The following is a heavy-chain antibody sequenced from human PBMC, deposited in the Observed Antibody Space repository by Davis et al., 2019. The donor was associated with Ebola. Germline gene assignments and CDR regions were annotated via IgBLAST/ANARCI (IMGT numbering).Heavy chain of an antibody. Sequence: GESLKISCAASGFTFSNAWMTWVRQAPGKGLEWVGRIKSKTDGGTTDYAAPVKGRFTISRDDSKNTLYLQMNSLKTEDTAVYYCTIGRQYYYDSSGSRAHFDYWGQGTLVTVSS. D-gene: IGHD3-22*01. J-gene: IGHJ4*02. CDR3: TIGRQYYYDSSGSRAHFDY. V-gene: IGHV3-15*01. CDR2: IKSKTDGGTT. CDR1: GFTFSNAW.